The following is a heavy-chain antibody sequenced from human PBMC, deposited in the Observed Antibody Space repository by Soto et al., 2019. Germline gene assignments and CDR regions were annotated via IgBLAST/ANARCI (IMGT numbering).Heavy chain of an antibody. Sequence: PSETLSLTCAVSGASISTSYWWSWVRQSPGKGLEWIGEIHYSGTTNYNPSLKSRVIISQDKTKNQFSLNLNTVTDADTTMYHCTRALFKALDYWAQGTLVTVSS. CDR2: IHYSGTT. CDR3: TRALFKALDY. J-gene: IGHJ4*02. V-gene: IGHV4-4*02. CDR1: GASISTSYW.